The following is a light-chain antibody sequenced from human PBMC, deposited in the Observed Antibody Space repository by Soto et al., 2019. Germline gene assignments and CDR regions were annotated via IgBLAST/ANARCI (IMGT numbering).Light chain of an antibody. V-gene: IGLV2-14*01. CDR3: SSYTSSSTLLYV. CDR1: RSDVGGYNY. Sequence: QSALTQPASVSGSPGQSFTITCTETRSDVGGYNYVSWYQQHPGKAPKLMIYDVSNRPSGVSNRFSGSKSGNTASLTISGLQAEDEADYYCSSYTSSSTLLYVFGTRTKVTVL. J-gene: IGLJ1*01. CDR2: DVS.